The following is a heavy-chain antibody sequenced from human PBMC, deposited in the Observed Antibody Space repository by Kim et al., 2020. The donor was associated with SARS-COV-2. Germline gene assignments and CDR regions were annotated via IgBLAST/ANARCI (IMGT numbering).Heavy chain of an antibody. CDR2: INHSGST. D-gene: IGHD2-15*01. CDR3: ARAGGVLVVAATSDFDN. V-gene: IGHV4-34*01. J-gene: IGHJ4*02. CDR1: GGSFSGYY. Sequence: SETLSLTCAVYGGSFSGYYWSWIRQPPGKGLEWIGEINHSGSTNYNPSLKSRVTISVDTSKNQFSLKLSSVTAADTAVYYCARAGGVLVVAATSDFDNWGQGXXVTVSS.